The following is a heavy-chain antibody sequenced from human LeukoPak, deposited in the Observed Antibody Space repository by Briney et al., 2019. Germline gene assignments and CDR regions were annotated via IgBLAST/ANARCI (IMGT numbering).Heavy chain of an antibody. CDR2: ISTTSTYI. CDR3: AKTPRPSGPFDP. J-gene: IGHJ5*02. V-gene: IGHV3-21*01. Sequence: GGSLRLSCAASGFTFSSYNMNWIRQAPGKGLDWVSSISTTSTYISYTDSVKGRFTISRDNAKNSLYLQMNSLRVEDTAVYYCAKTPRPSGPFDPWGQGTLVTVSS. D-gene: IGHD4-23*01. CDR1: GFTFSSYN.